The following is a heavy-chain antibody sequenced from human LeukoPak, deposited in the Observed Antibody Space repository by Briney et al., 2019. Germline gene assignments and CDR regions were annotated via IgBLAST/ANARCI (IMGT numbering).Heavy chain of an antibody. J-gene: IGHJ6*03. CDR3: ARSLGVDLYYYYMDV. CDR1: GGSISSSSYY. V-gene: IGHV4-39*07. CDR2: IYYSGST. D-gene: IGHD2-8*01. Sequence: SETLSLTRTVSGGSISSSSYYWGWIRQPPGKGLEWIGSIYYSGSTYYNPSLKSRVTISVDTSKNQFSLKLSSVTAADTAVYYCARSLGVDLYYYYMDVWGKGTTVTVSS.